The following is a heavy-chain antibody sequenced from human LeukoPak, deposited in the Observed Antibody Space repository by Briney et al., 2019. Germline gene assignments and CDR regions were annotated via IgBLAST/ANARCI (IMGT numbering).Heavy chain of an antibody. Sequence: ASVKVSCKASGGTFSSYAISWVRQAPGQGLEWMGGIIPIFGTANYAQKFQGRVTITTDESTSTAYMELSSLRSEETAVYYCARDRGSWLHNQRAFQHWGQGTLVTVSS. J-gene: IGHJ1*01. CDR2: IIPIFGTA. CDR3: ARDRGSWLHNQRAFQH. CDR1: GGTFSSYA. D-gene: IGHD5-12*01. V-gene: IGHV1-69*05.